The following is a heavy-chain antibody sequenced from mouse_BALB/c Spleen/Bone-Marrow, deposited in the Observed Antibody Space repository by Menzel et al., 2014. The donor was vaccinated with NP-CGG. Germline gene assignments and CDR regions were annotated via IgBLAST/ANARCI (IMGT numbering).Heavy chain of an antibody. CDR2: IYPGDGET. D-gene: IGHD2-10*02. V-gene: IGHV1-80*01. Sequence: VQLQPSGAALVRPGSSVKISCKASGYPFSSYWMSWVKQRPGQGLEWIGQIYPGDGETNYNGKFKGNATLTADKSSSTAYMQLISLTSEDAAVYFCARKYGDYWGQGTTLTVSS. CDR1: GYPFSSYW. J-gene: IGHJ2*01. CDR3: ARKYGDY.